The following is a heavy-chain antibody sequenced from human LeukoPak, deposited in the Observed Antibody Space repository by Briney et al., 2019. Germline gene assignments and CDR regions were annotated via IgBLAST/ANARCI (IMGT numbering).Heavy chain of an antibody. CDR1: GGSISSSYY. V-gene: IGHV4-39*01. CDR3: ARALVRGVIRVDNWFDP. D-gene: IGHD3-10*01. CDR2: IYYTGTT. J-gene: IGHJ5*02. Sequence: SETLSLTCGVSGGSISSSYYWGWIRQPPGKGLELIGTIYYTGTTYYNPSLKSRVTMSVDTSKNQFSLNLTSVTAADTAVYYCARALVRGVIRVDNWFDPWGQGILVTVSS.